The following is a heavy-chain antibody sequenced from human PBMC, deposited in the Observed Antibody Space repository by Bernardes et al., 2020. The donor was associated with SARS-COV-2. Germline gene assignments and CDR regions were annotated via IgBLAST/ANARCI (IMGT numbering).Heavy chain of an antibody. CDR2: ISGGGEAT. J-gene: IGHJ4*02. CDR3: AKGGHFSPFDY. V-gene: IGHV3-23*01. Sequence: VGSLRLSCAASGLTFGIFAMTWVRQAPGKGLEWVATISGGGEATFYADSVKGRFTISRDNSKNTVNLQMNSLRTEDTAVYYCAKGGHFSPFDYWGQGTLVTVSS. CDR1: GLTFGIFA. D-gene: IGHD5-12*01.